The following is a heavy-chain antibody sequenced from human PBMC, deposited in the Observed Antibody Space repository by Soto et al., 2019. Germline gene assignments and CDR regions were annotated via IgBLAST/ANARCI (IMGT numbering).Heavy chain of an antibody. V-gene: IGHV3-33*01. Sequence: QVQLVESGGGVVQPGRSLRLSCAASGFTFSSYGMHWVRQAPGKGLEWVAVIWYDGSNKNYADSVKGLFTISRDNSKTALYPEMNSVSGEGTAVYYCCRPFDYWGQGTLVTVSS. CDR3: CRPFDY. J-gene: IGHJ4*02. CDR2: IWYDGSNK. CDR1: GFTFSSYG.